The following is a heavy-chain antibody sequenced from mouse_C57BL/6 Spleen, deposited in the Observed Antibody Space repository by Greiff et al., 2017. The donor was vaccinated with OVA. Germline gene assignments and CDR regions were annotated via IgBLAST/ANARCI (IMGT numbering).Heavy chain of an antibody. CDR3: ARGGTTVVANFDV. V-gene: IGHV3-6*01. CDR2: ISYDGSN. D-gene: IGHD1-1*01. CDR1: GYSITSGYY. Sequence: EVRLQQSGPGLVKPSQSLSLTCSVTGYSITSGYYWNWIRQFPGNKLEWMGYISYDGSNNYNPSLKNRISITRDTSKNQFFLKLNSVTTEDTATYYCARGGTTVVANFDVWGTGTTVTVSS. J-gene: IGHJ1*03.